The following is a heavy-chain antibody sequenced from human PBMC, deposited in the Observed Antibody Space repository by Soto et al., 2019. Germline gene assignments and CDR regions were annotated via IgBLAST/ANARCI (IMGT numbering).Heavy chain of an antibody. CDR1: GGSISSSSYY. J-gene: IGHJ6*02. D-gene: IGHD3-10*01. Sequence: SETLSLTCTVSGGSISSSSYYWGWIRQPPGKGLEWIGSIYYSGSTYYNPSLKSRVTISVDTSKNQFSLKLSSVTAADTAVYYCARDAMVRGVMDSYYGMDVWGQGTTVTVSS. CDR3: ARDAMVRGVMDSYYGMDV. CDR2: IYYSGST. V-gene: IGHV4-39*01.